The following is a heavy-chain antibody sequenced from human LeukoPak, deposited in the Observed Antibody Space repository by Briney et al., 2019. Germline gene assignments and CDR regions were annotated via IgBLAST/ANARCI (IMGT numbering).Heavy chain of an antibody. CDR3: ARVMSGDPNAFDY. V-gene: IGHV4-61*08. D-gene: IGHD2-21*02. CDR2: IYYSGST. J-gene: IGHJ4*02. Sequence: SETLSLTCIVSGDSISRGGYYWSWIRQPPGKGLEWIGYIYYSGSTNYNPPLKSRVTISVDTSKNQFSLKLSSVTAADTAVYYCARVMSGDPNAFDYWGQGTLVTVSS. CDR1: GDSISRGGYY.